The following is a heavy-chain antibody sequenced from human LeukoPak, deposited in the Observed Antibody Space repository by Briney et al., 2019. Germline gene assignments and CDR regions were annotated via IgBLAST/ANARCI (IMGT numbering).Heavy chain of an antibody. Sequence: PSETLSLTCTVSGGSMNTYYWSWIRQPPGKGLEWIGYIYSSGNNNYNPSLKRRVTMSVDTSKNQLYLNLSSVTAADTAVYYCARDYGGYRFDFWGQGSLVSVSS. CDR1: GGSMNTYY. V-gene: IGHV4-59*01. D-gene: IGHD5-12*01. CDR3: ARDYGGYRFDF. J-gene: IGHJ4*02. CDR2: IYSSGNN.